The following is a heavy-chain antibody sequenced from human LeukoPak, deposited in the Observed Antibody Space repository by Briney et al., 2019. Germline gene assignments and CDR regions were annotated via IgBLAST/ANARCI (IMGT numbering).Heavy chain of an antibody. Sequence: SETLSLTCTVSGGSISSSSYYWGWIRQPPGKGLEWIGSTYYSGSTYYDPSLKSRVTISVDTSKNQFSLKLSSVTAADTAVYYCARDPITMVRTKPNWFDPWGQGTLVTVSS. D-gene: IGHD3-10*01. CDR3: ARDPITMVRTKPNWFDP. V-gene: IGHV4-39*07. CDR2: TYYSGST. J-gene: IGHJ5*02. CDR1: GGSISSSSYY.